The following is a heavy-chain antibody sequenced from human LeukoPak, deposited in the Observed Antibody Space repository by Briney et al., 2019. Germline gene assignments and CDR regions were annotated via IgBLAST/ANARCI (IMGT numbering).Heavy chain of an antibody. J-gene: IGHJ6*03. CDR2: IYYSGST. CDR1: GGSISSSSYY. D-gene: IGHD3-10*01. Sequence: PSETLSLTCTVSGGSISSSSYYWGWIRQPPGKGLEWIGSIYYSGSTYYNPSLKSRVTISVDTSKNQFSLKLSSVTAADTAVYYCARTVLWFGESPTGYYYMDVWGKGTTVTVSS. V-gene: IGHV4-39*07. CDR3: ARTVLWFGESPTGYYYMDV.